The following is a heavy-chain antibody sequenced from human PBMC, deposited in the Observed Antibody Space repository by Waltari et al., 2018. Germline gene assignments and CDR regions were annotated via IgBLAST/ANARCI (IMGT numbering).Heavy chain of an antibody. V-gene: IGHV6-1*01. Sequence: QVQLQQSGPGLVKPSQTLSLTCAISEDSVSSNIAAWNWFRQSPSRGLEWLGRTYYRSKWYNDYAVSVKSRIVINADTSKNQFSLQLNSVTPDDTAVYYCAGGGLDDACDFWGQGTMVTVSS. J-gene: IGHJ3*01. CDR1: EDSVSSNIAA. CDR3: AGGGLDDACDF. CDR2: TYYRSKWYN. D-gene: IGHD1-26*01.